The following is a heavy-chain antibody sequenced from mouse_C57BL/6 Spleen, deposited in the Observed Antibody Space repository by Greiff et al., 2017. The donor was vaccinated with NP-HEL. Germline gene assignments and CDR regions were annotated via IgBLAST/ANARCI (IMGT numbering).Heavy chain of an antibody. Sequence: QVQLQQPGAELVKPGASVKMSCKASGYTFTSYWITWVKQRPGQGLEWIGDIYPGSGSTNYNEKFKSKATLTVDTSSSTAYMQLSSLISEDSAVYYCARHCGSSYVGAMDYWGQGTSVTVSS. CDR2: IYPGSGST. CDR1: GYTFTSYW. CDR3: ARHCGSSYVGAMDY. V-gene: IGHV1-55*01. J-gene: IGHJ4*01. D-gene: IGHD1-1*01.